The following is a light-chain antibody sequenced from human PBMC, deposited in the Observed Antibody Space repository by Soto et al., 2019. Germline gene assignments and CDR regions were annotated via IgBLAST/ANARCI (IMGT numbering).Light chain of an antibody. CDR3: QQLNSYPPT. CDR1: QGISSY. CDR2: AAS. V-gene: IGKV1-9*01. J-gene: IGKJ3*01. Sequence: DIQLTQSPSFLSASVGDRVTITGRASQGISSYLAWYQQKPGKAPKLLIYAASTLQSGVPSRFSGSGSGTEFTLTNSSLQPEDFATYYCQQLNSYPPTFGPGTKVDIK.